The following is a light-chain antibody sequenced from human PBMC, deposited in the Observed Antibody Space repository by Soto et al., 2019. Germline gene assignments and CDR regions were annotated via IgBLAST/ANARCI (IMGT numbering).Light chain of an antibody. CDR1: SSDVGSYNL. V-gene: IGLV2-23*01. CDR2: EGS. J-gene: IGLJ2*01. CDR3: CSYAGSSSDVV. Sequence: QSALTQPASVSGSPGQSITISCTGTSSDVGSYNLVSWYQPHPGKAPKLMIYEGSKRPSGVSNRFSGSKSGNTASLTISGLQAEDQADYYCCSYAGSSSDVVFGGGTKVTVL.